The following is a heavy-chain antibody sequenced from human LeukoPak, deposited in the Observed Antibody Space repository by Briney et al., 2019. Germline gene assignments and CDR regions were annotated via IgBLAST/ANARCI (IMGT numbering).Heavy chain of an antibody. CDR2: IYSGGST. CDR1: GFTVSSNY. Sequence: GGSLRLSCAASGFTVSSNYMSWVRQAPGKGLEWVSVIYSGGSTYYADSVKGRFTISRDNSKNTLYLQMNSLRAEDTAVYYCARVTVRYCTNGVCSGLDVWGQGTTVTVSS. V-gene: IGHV3-66*01. D-gene: IGHD2-8*01. CDR3: ARVTVRYCTNGVCSGLDV. J-gene: IGHJ6*02.